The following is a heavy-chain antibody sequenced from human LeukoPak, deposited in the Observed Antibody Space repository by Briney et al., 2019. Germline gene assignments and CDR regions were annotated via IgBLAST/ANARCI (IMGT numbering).Heavy chain of an antibody. CDR1: GYTFSNYW. V-gene: IGHV3-74*01. J-gene: IGHJ4*02. Sequence: GGSLRLSCTGSGYTFSNYWMHWVRQAPGKGLVWVSRSDTDGSSTSYADSVKGRFTISRDNAKNSLYLQMNSLRAEDTAVYYCARGLSGSSSPLYPFDSWGQGALVTVSS. D-gene: IGHD6-6*01. CDR3: ARGLSGSSSPLYPFDS. CDR2: SDTDGSST.